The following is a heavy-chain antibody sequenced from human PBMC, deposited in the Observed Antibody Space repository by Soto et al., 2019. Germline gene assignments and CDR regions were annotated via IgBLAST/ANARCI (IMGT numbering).Heavy chain of an antibody. CDR2: ISFDGSTE. CDR3: ARSRHGSGSYTHFYYGLDV. Sequence: QVQLVESGGGVVQPGRSLRLSCAASVFTFISCAMHWVRQAPGKGLEWVAVISFDGSTEYYADSVKGRFTISRDNSKNTVYLQMNSLRSEDTAVYYCARSRHGSGSYTHFYYGLDVWGQGTTVTVSS. D-gene: IGHD3-10*01. CDR1: VFTFISCA. J-gene: IGHJ6*02. V-gene: IGHV3-30-3*01.